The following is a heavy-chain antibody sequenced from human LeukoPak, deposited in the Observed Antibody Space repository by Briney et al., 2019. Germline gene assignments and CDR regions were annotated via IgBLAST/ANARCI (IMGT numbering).Heavy chain of an antibody. CDR1: GYSISSGYY. CDR3: ARPAHGVTGGFDY. Sequence: SETLSLTCTVSGYSISSGYYWGWIRQPPGQGLEWIGEINHTGTTNYNPSLKSRVTISVDTSKNQFSLKLKSVTAADTAIYYCARPAHGVTGGFDYWGQGILVTVSS. CDR2: INHTGTT. J-gene: IGHJ4*02. V-gene: IGHV4-38-2*02. D-gene: IGHD4-17*01.